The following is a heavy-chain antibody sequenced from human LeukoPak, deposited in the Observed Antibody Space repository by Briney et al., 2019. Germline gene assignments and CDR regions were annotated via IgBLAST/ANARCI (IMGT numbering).Heavy chain of an antibody. J-gene: IGHJ6*02. CDR3: ARDPPYYYFYGMDV. V-gene: IGHV3-7*01. Sequence: GGSLRLSCAASGFTFSTYWMSWVRQAPGKGLEWVANIKQDGSEKYYVDSVKGRFTISRDNAKNSLYLQMNSLRAGDTAVYYCARDPPYYYFYGMDVWGQGTTVTVSS. CDR1: GFTFSTYW. CDR2: IKQDGSEK.